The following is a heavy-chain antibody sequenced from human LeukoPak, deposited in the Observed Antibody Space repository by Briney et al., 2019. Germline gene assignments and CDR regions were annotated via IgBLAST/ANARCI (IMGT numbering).Heavy chain of an antibody. Sequence: SETLSLTCTVSGGSISSYYWSWIRQPPGKGLEWIGYVSYSGSTNYNPSLKSRVTISVGTSKNQFSLKLSSVTAADTAIYYCARGHGWYSPWGQGTLVTVSS. CDR2: VSYSGST. D-gene: IGHD6-19*01. CDR3: ARGHGWYSP. J-gene: IGHJ5*02. V-gene: IGHV4-59*08. CDR1: GGSISSYY.